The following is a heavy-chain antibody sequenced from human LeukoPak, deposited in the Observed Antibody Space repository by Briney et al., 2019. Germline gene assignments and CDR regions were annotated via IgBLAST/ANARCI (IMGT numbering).Heavy chain of an antibody. V-gene: IGHV3-23*01. CDR3: ARLPTFYYDSSGYHYDY. CDR2: TAGSGISK. D-gene: IGHD3-22*01. CDR1: GFTFNNYA. Sequence: PGGSLRLSCVASGFTFNNYAMSWVRQAPGRGLEWASSTAGSGISKDYADSVKGRFTISKDRSKNTLYLQMDNLRAEDTGVYFCARLPTFYYDSSGYHYDYWGQETLVTVSS. J-gene: IGHJ4*02.